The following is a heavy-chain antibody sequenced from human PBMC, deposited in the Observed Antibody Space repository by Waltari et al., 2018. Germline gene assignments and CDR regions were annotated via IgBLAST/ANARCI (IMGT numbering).Heavy chain of an antibody. J-gene: IGHJ5*02. D-gene: IGHD6-13*01. V-gene: IGHV1-2*06. CDR2: INPNRGCT. CDR1: GYTFTGYY. CDR3: ARRAAGNWFDP. Sequence: QVQLVQSGAEVKKPGASVKVSCKASGYTFTGYYMHWGRQAPGQGLEWMGRINPNRGCTNYAQKFQGRVTMTRDTSISTAYMELGRLRSDDTAVYYCARRAAGNWFDPWGQGTLVTVSS.